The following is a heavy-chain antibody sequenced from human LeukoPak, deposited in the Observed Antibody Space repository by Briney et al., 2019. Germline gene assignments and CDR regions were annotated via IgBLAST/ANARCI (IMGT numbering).Heavy chain of an antibody. D-gene: IGHD4-23*01. CDR2: IYNSGST. J-gene: IGHJ4*02. CDR1: GGSISSGGYY. V-gene: IGHV4-31*03. CDR3: ARAGTRVGSFDY. Sequence: SQTLSLTCTVSGGSISSGGYYWSWIRQHPGKGLEWIGYIYNSGSTYYNPSLRSRVNISGDTSKNQFSLNLSSVTAADTAIYYCARAGTRVGSFDYWSQGTLGTVSS.